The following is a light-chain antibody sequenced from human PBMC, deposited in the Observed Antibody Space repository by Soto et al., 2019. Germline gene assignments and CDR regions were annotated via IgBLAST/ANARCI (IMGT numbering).Light chain of an antibody. CDR2: DAF. CDR3: QQFSSYPLT. V-gene: IGKV3-11*01. J-gene: IGKJ4*01. CDR1: QSVSRY. Sequence: EIVLAQSPVTLSLSPGERATLSCRASQSVSRYLAWYQQKPDQAPRLLIYDAFNRATGIPDRFSGGGSGTDFTLTISRLEPEDFAVYYCQQFSSYPLTFGGGTKVDIK.